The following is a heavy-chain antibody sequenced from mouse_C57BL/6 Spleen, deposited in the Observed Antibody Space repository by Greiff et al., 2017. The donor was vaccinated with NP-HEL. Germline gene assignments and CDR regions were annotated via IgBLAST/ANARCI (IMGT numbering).Heavy chain of an antibody. D-gene: IGHD2-2*01. CDR3: ARREWLRDYAMDY. Sequence: VQLQQSGPELVKPGASVKMSCKASGYTFTDYNMHWVKQSHGKSLEWIGYINPNNGGTSYNQKFKGKATLTVNKSSSTAYMELRSLTSEDSAVYYCARREWLRDYAMDYWGQGTSVTVSS. CDR1: GYTFTDYN. V-gene: IGHV1-22*01. J-gene: IGHJ4*01. CDR2: INPNNGGT.